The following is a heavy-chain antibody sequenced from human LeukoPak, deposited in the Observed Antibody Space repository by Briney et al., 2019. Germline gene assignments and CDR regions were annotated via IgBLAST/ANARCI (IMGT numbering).Heavy chain of an antibody. V-gene: IGHV3-21*01. CDR2: ITTRSDYI. CDR3: ARDYGGNSDY. Sequence: GGSLRLSCAASGFTFSVAWMTWVRQAPGKGLEWVSSITTRSDYIYYADSVKGRFTISRDNAKRSVYLQMNSLRAEDTALYYCARDYGGNSDYWGQGTLVTVSS. CDR1: GFTFSVAW. J-gene: IGHJ4*02. D-gene: IGHD4-23*01.